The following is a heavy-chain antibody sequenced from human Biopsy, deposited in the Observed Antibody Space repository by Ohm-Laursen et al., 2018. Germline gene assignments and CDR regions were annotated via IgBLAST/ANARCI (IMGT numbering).Heavy chain of an antibody. Sequence: GTLSLTCTVSGDSINNYYWSWIRQPAGKGLEWIGRIYTSGSPNYNPSLKSRVTMSVDTSKNQFSLILSSMTAADTAVYYCARGTGRYYVYGAFDIWGQGTVVTVSS. V-gene: IGHV4-4*07. CDR2: IYTSGSP. CDR3: ARGTGRYYVYGAFDI. J-gene: IGHJ3*02. CDR1: GDSINNYY. D-gene: IGHD1-26*01.